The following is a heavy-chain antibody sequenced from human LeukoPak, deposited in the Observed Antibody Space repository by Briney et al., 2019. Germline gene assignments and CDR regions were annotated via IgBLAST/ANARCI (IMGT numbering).Heavy chain of an antibody. Sequence: PSETLSLTCTVSGGSISSSSYYWGWIRQPPGKGLEWIGSIYYSGSTYYNPSLKSRVTISVDTSKNQFSLKLSSVTAADTAVYFYSSSWPTNWFDPWGQGTLVTVSS. CDR1: GGSISSSSYY. D-gene: IGHD6-13*01. V-gene: IGHV4-39*01. CDR2: IYYSGST. J-gene: IGHJ5*02. CDR3: SSSWPTNWFDP.